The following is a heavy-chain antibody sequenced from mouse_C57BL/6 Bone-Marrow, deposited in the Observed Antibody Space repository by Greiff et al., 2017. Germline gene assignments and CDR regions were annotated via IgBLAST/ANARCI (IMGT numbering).Heavy chain of an antibody. J-gene: IGHJ3*01. Sequence: VQLQQPGAELVMPGASVKLSCKASGYTFTSYWMHWVKQRPGQGLEWIGEIDPSDSYTNYNQKFKGKSTLTVDKSSSTAYMQLSSLTSEDSAVYYCAREGDYYGSPFAYWGQGNLVTVSA. CDR2: IDPSDSYT. D-gene: IGHD1-1*01. CDR3: AREGDYYGSPFAY. CDR1: GYTFTSYW. V-gene: IGHV1-69*01.